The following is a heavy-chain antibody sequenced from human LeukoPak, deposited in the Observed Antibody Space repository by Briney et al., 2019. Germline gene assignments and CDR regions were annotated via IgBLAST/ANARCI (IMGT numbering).Heavy chain of an antibody. Sequence: PGGSLRLSCSASGFPFSAYIMHWVRQAPGKGLEYVSAISGSGGATYYADSVKGRFTISRDNSKNTLYLQMSSLRPEDTAVYYCVSLPRTTVTTSGDYWGQGTLVTVSS. CDR2: ISGSGGAT. CDR3: VSLPRTTVTTSGDY. V-gene: IGHV3-64D*06. CDR1: GFPFSAYI. J-gene: IGHJ4*02. D-gene: IGHD4-17*01.